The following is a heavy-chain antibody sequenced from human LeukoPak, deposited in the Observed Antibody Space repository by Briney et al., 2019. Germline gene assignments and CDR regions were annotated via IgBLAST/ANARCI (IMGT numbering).Heavy chain of an antibody. J-gene: IGHJ4*02. V-gene: IGHV4-4*07. CDR2: IYTSGSA. D-gene: IGHD5-18*01. CDR1: VGAISSYY. CDR3: ARERGYSNAFDY. Sequence: SETLSLTCTVSVGAISSYYWSWIPQPAGKGLEWIGRIYTSGSANYNPSLKSRVTISIDTSKNQFSLKLNSVTAADTDVYYCARERGYSNAFDYWGQGTLVTVSS.